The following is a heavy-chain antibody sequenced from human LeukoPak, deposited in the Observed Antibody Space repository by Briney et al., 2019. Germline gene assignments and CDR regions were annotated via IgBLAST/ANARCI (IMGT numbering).Heavy chain of an antibody. Sequence: GESLKISCKGSGYSFTSYWIGWVRQMPGKGLEWMGIIYPGDSDTRYSPSLQGQVTISADKSISTAYLQWSSLKASDTAMYYCARRIAAQTPAFDIWGQGTMVTVSS. CDR2: IYPGDSDT. J-gene: IGHJ3*02. CDR3: ARRIAAQTPAFDI. V-gene: IGHV5-51*01. CDR1: GYSFTSYW. D-gene: IGHD6-13*01.